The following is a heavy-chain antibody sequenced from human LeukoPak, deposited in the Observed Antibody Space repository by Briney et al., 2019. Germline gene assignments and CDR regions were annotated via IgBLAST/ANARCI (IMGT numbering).Heavy chain of an antibody. J-gene: IGHJ4*02. CDR3: AKQAGHDY. Sequence: PGGSLRLSCTVSGFTVSSNSMSWVRQAPGKGLEWVAFIRYDGSNKYYADSVKGRFTISRDNSKNTLYLQMNSLRAEDTAVYYCAKQAGHDYWGQGTLVTASS. CDR1: GFTVSSNS. V-gene: IGHV3-30*02. CDR2: IRYDGSNK.